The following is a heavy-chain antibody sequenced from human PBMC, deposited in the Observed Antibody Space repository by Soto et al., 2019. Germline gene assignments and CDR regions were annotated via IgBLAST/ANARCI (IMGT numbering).Heavy chain of an antibody. CDR2: ISGSGGST. CDR1: GVTFSSYA. Sequence: GGSLRLSCAASGVTFSSYAMSWVRQAPGKGLEWVSAISGSGGSTYYADSVKGRFTISRDNSKNTLYLQMDSLRAEDTAVYYCSRDGEGTTVYRGYLEYWGKGALVTVSS. D-gene: IGHD4-17*01. CDR3: SRDGEGTTVYRGYLEY. V-gene: IGHV3-23*01. J-gene: IGHJ4*02.